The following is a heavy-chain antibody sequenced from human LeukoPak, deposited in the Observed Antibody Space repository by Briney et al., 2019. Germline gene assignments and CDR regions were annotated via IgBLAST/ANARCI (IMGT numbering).Heavy chain of an antibody. CDR2: INPNSGGT. V-gene: IGHV1-2*02. J-gene: IGHJ5*02. CDR1: GYTFTSYD. CDR3: ASLGAYDSSGRNWFDP. D-gene: IGHD3-22*01. Sequence: ASVKVSCKASGYTFTSYDINWVRQATGQGLEWMGWINPNSGGTNYAQKFQCRVTMTRDTSISTAYMELSRLRSDDTAVYYCASLGAYDSSGRNWFDPWGQGTLVTVSS.